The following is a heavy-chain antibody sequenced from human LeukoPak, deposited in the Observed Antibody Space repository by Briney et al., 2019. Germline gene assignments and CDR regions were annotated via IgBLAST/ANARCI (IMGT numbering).Heavy chain of an antibody. CDR1: GGSFSGYY. CDR2: INHSGST. CDR3: ARDRIYDTSAYYLSFDY. J-gene: IGHJ4*02. Sequence: SETLSLTCAVYGGSFSGYYWSWIRQPPGKGLEWIGEINHSGSTNYNPSLKSRVSMSVDTSKNEFSLRLSSVTAADTAVYYCARDRIYDTSAYYLSFDYWGQGALVTVSS. D-gene: IGHD3-22*01. V-gene: IGHV4-34*01.